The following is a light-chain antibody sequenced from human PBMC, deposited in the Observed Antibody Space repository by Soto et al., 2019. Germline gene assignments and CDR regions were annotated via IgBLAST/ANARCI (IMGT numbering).Light chain of an antibody. CDR3: QQYGSSRTWT. Sequence: EIVLTQSPGTLSLSPGERATLSCRASQSVSSSFLARYQQKPGQAPRLLIYGASSRATGIPDRFSGSGSGTDFTLTISRLEPEDFALYYCQQYGSSRTWTFGQGTKVEIK. CDR1: QSVSSSF. J-gene: IGKJ1*01. V-gene: IGKV3-20*01. CDR2: GAS.